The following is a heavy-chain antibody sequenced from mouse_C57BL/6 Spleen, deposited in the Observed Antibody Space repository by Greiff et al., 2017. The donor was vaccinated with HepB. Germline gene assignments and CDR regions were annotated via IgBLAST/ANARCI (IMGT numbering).Heavy chain of an antibody. Sequence: VQLQQSGPELVKPGASVKIPCKASGYTFTDYNMDWVKQSHGKSLEWIGDINPNNGGTIYNQKFKGKATLTVDKSSSTAYMELRSLTSEDTAVYYCARGSYYDYDGRPYYAMDYWGQGTSVTVSS. CDR2: INPNNGGT. CDR1: GYTFTDYN. D-gene: IGHD2-4*01. CDR3: ARGSYYDYDGRPYYAMDY. J-gene: IGHJ4*01. V-gene: IGHV1-18*01.